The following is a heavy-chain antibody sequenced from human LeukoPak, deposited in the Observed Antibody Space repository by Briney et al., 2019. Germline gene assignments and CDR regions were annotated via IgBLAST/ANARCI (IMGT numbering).Heavy chain of an antibody. CDR2: ISGSGGST. V-gene: IGHV3-23*01. CDR3: ARGTYYYDSSGSALDY. Sequence: GGSLRLSCAASGFTFSSYAMSWVRQAPGKGLEWVSAISGSGGSTYYADSVKGRFTISRDNSKNTLYLQMNSLRAEDTAVYYCARGTYYYDSSGSALDYWGQGTLVTVSS. D-gene: IGHD3-22*01. J-gene: IGHJ4*02. CDR1: GFTFSSYA.